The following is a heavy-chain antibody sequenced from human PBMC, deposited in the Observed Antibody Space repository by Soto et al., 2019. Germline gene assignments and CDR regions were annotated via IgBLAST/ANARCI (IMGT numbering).Heavy chain of an antibody. CDR2: IYYSGST. J-gene: IGHJ4*02. Sequence: SETLSLTCTVSGGSISSGGYYWSWIRQHPGKGLEWIGYIYYSGSTYYNPSLKSRVTISVDTSKNQFSLKLSSVTAADTAVYYCARAGPDIIDYWGQGTLVTVSS. CDR1: GGSISSGGYY. CDR3: ARAGPDIIDY. V-gene: IGHV4-31*03. D-gene: IGHD5-12*01.